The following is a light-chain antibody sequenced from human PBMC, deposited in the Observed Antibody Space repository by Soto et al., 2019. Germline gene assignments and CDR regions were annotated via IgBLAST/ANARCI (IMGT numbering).Light chain of an antibody. CDR2: ATS. V-gene: IGKV3-20*01. CDR1: RSVGSIY. Sequence: EIVLTQSPGTVYLSPGERATLSVRASRSVGSIYLAWYQQKPGLAPRLLMYATSSRANGIPDRFSGSVSGTDFTLTISSLEPEDFAVYYCQHYGDTARTFAPETRLEI. J-gene: IGKJ5*01. CDR3: QHYGDTART.